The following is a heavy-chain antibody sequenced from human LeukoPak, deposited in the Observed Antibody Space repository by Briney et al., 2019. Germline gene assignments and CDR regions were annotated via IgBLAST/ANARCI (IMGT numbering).Heavy chain of an antibody. V-gene: IGHV3-53*01. D-gene: IGHD2-15*01. CDR3: ARGGGYYPIDY. Sequence: PGGSLRLSCAASGFPVDSNYMNWVRQAPGKGLEWVSVLYEDGRIYYADSVKGRFTISRDTSKNILSLQLNGLRAEDTVVYYCARGGGYYPIDYWGQGTLVTVSS. CDR1: GFPVDSNY. J-gene: IGHJ4*02. CDR2: LYEDGRI.